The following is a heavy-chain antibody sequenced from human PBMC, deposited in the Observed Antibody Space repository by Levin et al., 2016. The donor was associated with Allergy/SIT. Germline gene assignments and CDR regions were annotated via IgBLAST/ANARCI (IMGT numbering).Heavy chain of an antibody. D-gene: IGHD3-10*01. Sequence: WVRQAPGQGLEWMGWISTYSGNTNYAQRLQGRVTMTTDTSTNTAYMELRRLRSDDTAVYTCARRAHGFGETYWFDHWGQGTLVTVSS. J-gene: IGHJ5*02. CDR3: ARRAHGFGETYWFDH. V-gene: IGHV1-18*01. CDR2: ISTYSGNT.